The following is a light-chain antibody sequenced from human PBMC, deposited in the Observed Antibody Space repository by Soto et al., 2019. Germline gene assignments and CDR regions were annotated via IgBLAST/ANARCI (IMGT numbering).Light chain of an antibody. CDR2: DGS. CDR3: LQYNSNSGT. CDR1: QSISRW. J-gene: IGKJ1*01. V-gene: IGKV1-5*01. Sequence: MTQSLATLSTSLGDRVTLPCMVSQSISRWLDWYQQKPGKAPKLLIYDGSSLESGVPSRFSGSGSGTEFTLTISSLQADDVAAYYCLQYNSNSGTFGQGTKVDIK.